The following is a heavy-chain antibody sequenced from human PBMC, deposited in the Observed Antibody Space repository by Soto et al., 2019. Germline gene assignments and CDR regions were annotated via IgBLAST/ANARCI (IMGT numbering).Heavy chain of an antibody. V-gene: IGHV4-4*02. Sequence: SLTCAVSGVSISSGNWWAWVRQPPHKGLEYIGEIFRDGTANYYPSFERRVAMSVDTAQNQFSLKLTSVTAADSAIYYCARLVYDTRLNYLYFDFWGQGSLVTVSS. CDR1: GVSISSGNW. J-gene: IGHJ4*02. CDR3: ARLVYDTRLNYLYFDF. D-gene: IGHD3-22*01. CDR2: IFRDGTA.